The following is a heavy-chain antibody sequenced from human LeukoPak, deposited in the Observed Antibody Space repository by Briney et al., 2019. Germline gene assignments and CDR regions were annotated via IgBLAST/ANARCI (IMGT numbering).Heavy chain of an antibody. CDR2: IYHSGST. V-gene: IGHV4-38-2*02. CDR1: GYSISSGYY. J-gene: IGHJ6*04. Sequence: SETLSLTCAVSGYSISSGYYWGWIRQPPGKGLEWIGSIYHSGSTYYNPSLKSRVTISVDTSKNQFSLKLSSVTAADTAVYYCARERSYDFWSGSQGPMDVWGKGTTVTVSS. CDR3: ARERSYDFWSGSQGPMDV. D-gene: IGHD3-3*01.